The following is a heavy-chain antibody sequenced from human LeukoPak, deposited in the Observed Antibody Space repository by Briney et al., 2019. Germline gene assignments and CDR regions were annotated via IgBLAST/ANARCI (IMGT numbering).Heavy chain of an antibody. D-gene: IGHD4-23*01. CDR1: GGSISSYY. CDR3: ARGTVVTSFDY. CDR2: IYYNGST. J-gene: IGHJ4*02. V-gene: IGHV4-59*01. Sequence: SETLSLTCTVSGGSISSYYWSWIRQPPGKGLEWIGYIYYNGSTNYNPSLKSRVTISVDTSKNQFSLKLSSVTAADTAVYYCARGTVVTSFDYWGQGTLVTVSS.